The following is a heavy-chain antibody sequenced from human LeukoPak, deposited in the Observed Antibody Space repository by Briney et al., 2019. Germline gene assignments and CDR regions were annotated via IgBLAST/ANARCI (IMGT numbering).Heavy chain of an antibody. J-gene: IGHJ6*03. CDR2: ISSSGSTI. Sequence: GGSLRLSCAASGFTFSDYYMSWIRQAPGKGLEWVSYISSSGSTIYYADSVKGRFTISRDNAKSSLYLQMNSLRAEDTAVYYCARVPHYVWGSYRPHYYYYMDVWGKRTTVTVSS. D-gene: IGHD3-16*02. CDR1: GFTFSDYY. V-gene: IGHV3-11*01. CDR3: ARVPHYVWGSYRPHYYYYMDV.